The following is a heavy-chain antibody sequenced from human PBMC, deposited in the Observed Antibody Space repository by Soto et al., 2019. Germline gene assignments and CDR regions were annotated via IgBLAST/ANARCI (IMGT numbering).Heavy chain of an antibody. D-gene: IGHD7-27*01. J-gene: IGHJ3*02. CDR3: GKGTWGAFDI. CDR2: ITSGSGGGT. V-gene: IGHV3-23*01. Sequence: EVQLLESGGGLVQPGGSLRLSCVASGFTFSSNAMSWVRQATGKGLEWVSHITSGSGGGTDYADSVKGRFTISIDNAKNTLYMQMNSRSVEDTAVYYCGKGTWGAFDIWGHGTLVTVSS. CDR1: GFTFSSNA.